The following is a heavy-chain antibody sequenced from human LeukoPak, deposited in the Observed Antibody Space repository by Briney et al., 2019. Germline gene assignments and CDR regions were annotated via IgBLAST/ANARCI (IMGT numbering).Heavy chain of an antibody. Sequence: GASVKVSCKASGGTFSSYAISWVRQAPGQGLEWMGGIIPIFGTANYAQKFQGRVTITTDESTSTAYMELSSLRSEDTAVYYCARHLLSSKSASYQPFDYWGQGTPVTVSS. D-gene: IGHD1-26*01. J-gene: IGHJ4*02. CDR2: IIPIFGTA. CDR1: GGTFSSYA. V-gene: IGHV1-69*05. CDR3: ARHLLSSKSASYQPFDY.